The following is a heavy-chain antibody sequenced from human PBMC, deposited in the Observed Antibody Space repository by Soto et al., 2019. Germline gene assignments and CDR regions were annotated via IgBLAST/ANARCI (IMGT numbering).Heavy chain of an antibody. CDR1: GFTFSAYA. Sequence: GGSLRLSCVVSGFTFSAYAMHWVRQAPGKGLEWVAIVSYDGSSKYYADSVKGRFTISRDNSNNTLYLKMNSLRAEDTAVYYCVQARFGAFDYRGQGAQVTVSS. CDR3: VQARFGAFDY. J-gene: IGHJ4*02. D-gene: IGHD3-10*01. V-gene: IGHV3-30*04. CDR2: VSYDGSSK.